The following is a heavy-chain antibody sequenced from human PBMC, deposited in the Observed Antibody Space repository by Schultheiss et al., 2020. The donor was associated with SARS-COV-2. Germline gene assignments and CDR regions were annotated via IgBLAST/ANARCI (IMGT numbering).Heavy chain of an antibody. CDR3: AREDSEDCSGGSCHNWFDP. Sequence: ASVKVSCKASGYTFTGYYMHWVRQAPGQGLEWMGWISAYNGNTNYAQKLQGRVTMTTDTSTSTAYMELSSLRSEDTAVYYCAREDSEDCSGGSCHNWFDPWGQGTLVTVSS. CDR1: GYTFTGYY. V-gene: IGHV1-18*04. CDR2: ISAYNGNT. J-gene: IGHJ5*02. D-gene: IGHD2-15*01.